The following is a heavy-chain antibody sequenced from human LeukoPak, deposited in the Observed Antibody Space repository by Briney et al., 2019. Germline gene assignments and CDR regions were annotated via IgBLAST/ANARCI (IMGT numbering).Heavy chain of an antibody. CDR2: ISYDGSNK. V-gene: IGHV3-30*03. D-gene: IGHD6-19*01. CDR3: ATTLAVAGTDY. CDR1: GFTFSRSG. J-gene: IGHJ4*02. Sequence: LPGGSLRLSCAASGFTFSRSGMHWVRQAPGKGLEWVALISYDGSNKYYADSVQGRFTISRDNSKNTLYLQMNSLRAEDTALYYCATTLAVAGTDYWGQGTLVTVSS.